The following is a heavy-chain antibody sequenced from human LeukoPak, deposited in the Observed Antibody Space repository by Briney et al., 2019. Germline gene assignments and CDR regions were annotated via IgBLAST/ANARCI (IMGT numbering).Heavy chain of an antibody. Sequence: PSETLSLTCAVSGGSISSSNWWSWVRQPPGKGLEWIGEIFHSGSTNYNPSLKSRVTISLDKSKNQFSLNLSSVTAADTAVYYCARSGGYVLYFDYWGQGAPVTVSS. V-gene: IGHV4-4*02. CDR1: GGSISSSNW. J-gene: IGHJ4*02. D-gene: IGHD5-12*01. CDR2: IFHSGST. CDR3: ARSGGYVLYFDY.